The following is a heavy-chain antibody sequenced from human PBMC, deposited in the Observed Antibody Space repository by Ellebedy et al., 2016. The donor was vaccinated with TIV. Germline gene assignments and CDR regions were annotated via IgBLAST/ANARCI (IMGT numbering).Heavy chain of an antibody. CDR1: GFTFSSYW. V-gene: IGHV3-9*01. J-gene: IGHJ6*02. D-gene: IGHD6-13*01. Sequence: SLKISXAASGFTFSSYWMHWVRQVPGKGLEWVSGISWNGGGIGYADSVKGRFTISRDNAQNSLYLQMNSLRAEDTAFYYCAKDLYRYIAAAEDGMDVWGQGTTVTVSS. CDR2: ISWNGGGI. CDR3: AKDLYRYIAAAEDGMDV.